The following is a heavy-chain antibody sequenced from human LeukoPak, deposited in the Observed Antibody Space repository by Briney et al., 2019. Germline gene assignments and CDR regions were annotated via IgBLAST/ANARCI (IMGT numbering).Heavy chain of an antibody. D-gene: IGHD3-10*01. CDR3: ARSKLLWFGDKVFYYFDY. CDR1: GYTFNSYD. V-gene: IGHV1-8*03. Sequence: ASVEVSCKASGYTFNSYDINWVRQATGQGLEWMGWMNPNSGNTGYAQKFQGRVTITRNTSISTAYMELSSLRSEDTAVYYCARSKLLWFGDKVFYYFDYWGQGTLVTVSS. CDR2: MNPNSGNT. J-gene: IGHJ4*02.